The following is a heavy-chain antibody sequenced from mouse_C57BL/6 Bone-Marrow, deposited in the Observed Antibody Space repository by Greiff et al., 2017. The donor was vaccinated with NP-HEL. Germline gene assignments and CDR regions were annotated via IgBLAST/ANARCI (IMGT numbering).Heavy chain of an antibody. CDR3: ARQANWDFDDD. D-gene: IGHD4-1*01. Sequence: VQLHQSGAELVRPGASVKLSCKASGYTFTDYYINWVKQRPGQGLEWIARIYPGSGNTYYNEKFKGKATLTADKSSSTAYMQLSSLTSEDSAVYFCARQANWDFDDDRGQGTTLTVSS. CDR1: GYTFTDYY. J-gene: IGHJ2*01. V-gene: IGHV1-76*01. CDR2: IYPGSGNT.